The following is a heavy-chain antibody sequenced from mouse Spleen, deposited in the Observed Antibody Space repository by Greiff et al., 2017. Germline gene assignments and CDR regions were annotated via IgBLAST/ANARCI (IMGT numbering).Heavy chain of an antibody. CDR2: IDPENGDT. J-gene: IGHJ4*01. CDR3: TAWEYYDGRAWNAMDY. D-gene: IGHD1-1*01. CDR1: GFNIKDDY. Sequence: EVQLQQSGAELVRPGASVKLSCTASGFNIKDDYMHWVKQRPEQGLEWIGWIDPENGDTEYASKFQGKATITADTSSNTAYLQLSSLTSEDTAVYYCTAWEYYDGRAWNAMDYWGQGTSVTVSS. V-gene: IGHV14-4*01.